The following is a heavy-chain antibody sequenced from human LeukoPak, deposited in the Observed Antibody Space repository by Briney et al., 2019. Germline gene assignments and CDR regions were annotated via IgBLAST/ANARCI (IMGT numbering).Heavy chain of an antibody. Sequence: SETLSLTCTVSGGSMSTSYWTWIRQAPGKGLEWIGYTHNSGSTNYNPSLKSRVVTSIDTSKNQFSLKVTSVTAADTAVYYCARRGANGYTLGQGDYWGQGTLVTVSS. V-gene: IGHV4-59*01. CDR1: GGSMSTSY. CDR3: ARRGANGYTLGQGDY. D-gene: IGHD5-24*01. J-gene: IGHJ4*02. CDR2: THNSGST.